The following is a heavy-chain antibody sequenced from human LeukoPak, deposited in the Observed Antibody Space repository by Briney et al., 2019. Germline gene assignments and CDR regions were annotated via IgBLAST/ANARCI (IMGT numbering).Heavy chain of an antibody. CDR3: AKNGYYDSTGVLYYFDY. D-gene: IGHD3-22*01. J-gene: IGHJ4*02. CDR2: ISGSGGST. V-gene: IGHV3-23*01. CDR1: GFTFSSYE. Sequence: PGGSLRLSCAASGFTFSSYEMNWVRQAPGKGLEWVSAISGSGGSTYYADSVKGRFTISRDNSKNTLYLQMNSLRAEDTAVYYCAKNGYYDSTGVLYYFDYWGQGTLVTVSS.